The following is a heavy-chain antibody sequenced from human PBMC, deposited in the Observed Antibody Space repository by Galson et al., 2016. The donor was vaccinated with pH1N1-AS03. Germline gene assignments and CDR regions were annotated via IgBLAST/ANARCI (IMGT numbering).Heavy chain of an antibody. Sequence: SVKVSCKASDYTFTNYGISWVRQAPGQGLEWIGWISTYNGNTNYAQKFQGRVTMTTDTSTSTAYMELRSLRSDDTAVYYCARDYSTSSQYYYYYYMDVWGKATTVTVFS. CDR1: DYTFTNYG. D-gene: IGHD6-6*01. CDR2: ISTYNGNT. J-gene: IGHJ6*03. CDR3: ARDYSTSSQYYYYYYMDV. V-gene: IGHV1-18*01.